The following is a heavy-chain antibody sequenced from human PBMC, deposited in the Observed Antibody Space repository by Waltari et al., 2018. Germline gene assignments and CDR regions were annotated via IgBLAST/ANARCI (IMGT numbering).Heavy chain of an antibody. V-gene: IGHV1-69*02. CDR2: IIPILGIA. Sequence: KKPGSSVKVSCKASGGTFSSYTISWVRQAPGQGLEWMGRIIPILGIANYAQKFQGRATITADKSTSTAYMVLSSLRSEDTAVYYCARGGLASGYEPGEIDYWGQGTLVTVSS. J-gene: IGHJ4*02. CDR1: GGTFSSYT. D-gene: IGHD5-12*01. CDR3: ARGGLASGYEPGEIDY.